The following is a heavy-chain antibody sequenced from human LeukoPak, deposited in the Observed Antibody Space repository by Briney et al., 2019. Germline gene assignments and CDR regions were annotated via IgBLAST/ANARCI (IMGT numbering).Heavy chain of an antibody. Sequence: SETLSLTCAVSGYSISSGYYWGWIRPPPGKGLEWIGSIYHSGSTYYNPSLKSRVTISVDTSKNQFSLKLSSVTAADTAVYYCARHVQYSGYGFGGYYFDYWGQGTLVTVSS. CDR3: ARHVQYSGYGFGGYYFDY. V-gene: IGHV4-38-2*01. D-gene: IGHD5-12*01. J-gene: IGHJ4*02. CDR2: IYHSGST. CDR1: GYSISSGYY.